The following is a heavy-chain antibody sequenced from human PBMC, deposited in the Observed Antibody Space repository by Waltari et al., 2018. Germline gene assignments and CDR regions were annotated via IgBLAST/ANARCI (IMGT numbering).Heavy chain of an antibody. Sequence: QLQLQQSGPGLVKPSQTLSLACSLSGDSISGSYYWNWVRQTAGEGLEWLGYIYSSGSPKYNPSLQSRATISIVNKTQFSLKLAAVTAADTAVYYCARSDVVVAPARNNYYFPMEVWGQGTTVTVSS. V-gene: IGHV4-61*09. J-gene: IGHJ6*03. D-gene: IGHD2-21*01. CDR1: GDSISGSYY. CDR3: ARSDVVVAPARNNYYFPMEV. CDR2: IYSSGSP.